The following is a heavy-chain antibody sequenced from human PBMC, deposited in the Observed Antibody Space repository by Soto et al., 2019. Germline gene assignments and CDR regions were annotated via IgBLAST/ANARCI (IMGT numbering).Heavy chain of an antibody. Sequence: ASVKVSCKVSGYTLTELSMHWVRQAPGKGLEWMGGFDPEDGETIYAQKFQGRVTMSEDTSTDTAYMELSSLRSEDTAVYYCATLFSPSDYYDSSGLWGQGTMVTVSS. D-gene: IGHD3-22*01. CDR2: FDPEDGET. CDR1: GYTLTELS. V-gene: IGHV1-24*01. CDR3: ATLFSPSDYYDSSGL. J-gene: IGHJ3*01.